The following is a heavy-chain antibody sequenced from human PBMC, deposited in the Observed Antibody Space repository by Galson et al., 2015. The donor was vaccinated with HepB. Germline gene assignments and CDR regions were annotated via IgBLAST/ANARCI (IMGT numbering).Heavy chain of an antibody. CDR1: GFPFSGYG. CDR3: AKDSGEWELLTHFQY. CDR2: IRYDGTNK. J-gene: IGHJ1*01. V-gene: IGHV3-30*02. Sequence: SLRLSCAASGFPFSGYGMHWVRQAPGKGLEWVAFIRYDGTNKYYADSVKGRFTISRDNSKNTLYLQMNSLRAEDTAVYYCAKDSGEWELLTHFQYWGQGTLVTVSS. D-gene: IGHD1-26*01.